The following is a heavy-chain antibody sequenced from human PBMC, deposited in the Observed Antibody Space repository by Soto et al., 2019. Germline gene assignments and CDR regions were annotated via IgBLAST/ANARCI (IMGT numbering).Heavy chain of an antibody. CDR3: ARVPDARAGMGIDY. J-gene: IGHJ4*02. D-gene: IGHD1-1*01. CDR1: GFSFTDYW. V-gene: IGHV3-74*01. Sequence: EVQLVESGGGLVQPGGSLRLSCAASGFSFTDYWMHWVRQAPGKGLVWLSRVTGDGRGATYADFVKGRMTISRDNAKNTVYLQVDSLGVEDTAVYFCARVPDARAGMGIDYWGQGTLVTVSS. CDR2: VTGDGRGA.